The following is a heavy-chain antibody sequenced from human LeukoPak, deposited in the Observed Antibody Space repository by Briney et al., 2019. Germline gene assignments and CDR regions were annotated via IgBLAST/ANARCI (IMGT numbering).Heavy chain of an antibody. Sequence: ASVKVSCKASGYTFTSYDINWVRQATGQGLGWMGWMNPNSGNTGYAQKFQGRVTMTRNTSISTAYMELSSLRSEDTAVYYCARGRRHYDFWSGYYRNYYFDYWGQGTLVTVSS. CDR2: MNPNSGNT. J-gene: IGHJ4*02. V-gene: IGHV1-8*01. CDR1: GYTFTSYD. CDR3: ARGRRHYDFWSGYYRNYYFDY. D-gene: IGHD3-3*01.